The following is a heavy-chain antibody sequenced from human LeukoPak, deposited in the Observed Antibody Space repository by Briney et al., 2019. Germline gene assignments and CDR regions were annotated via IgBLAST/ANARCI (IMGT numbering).Heavy chain of an antibody. Sequence: GGSLRLSCAASGFSFSTSVMNWVRQAPGKGLEWVSSISSDNSYIYYADSVRGRFTISRDNAKNSLHLQMSSLRVDDTAVYFCARGTAAIDNWGQGAVVTVSS. CDR1: GFSFSTSV. J-gene: IGHJ4*02. V-gene: IGHV3-21*06. CDR2: ISSDNSYI. CDR3: ARGTAAIDN. D-gene: IGHD2-2*01.